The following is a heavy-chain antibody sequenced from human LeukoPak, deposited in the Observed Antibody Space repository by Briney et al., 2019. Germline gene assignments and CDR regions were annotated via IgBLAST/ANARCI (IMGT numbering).Heavy chain of an antibody. Sequence: GGSLRLSCAASGFTFSSYEMNWVRQAPGKGLEWVSYISSSGSTIYYADSVKGRFTISRDNAKNSLYLQMNSLRAEDTAVYYCARLSLWFGELSPLDYWGQGTLVTVSS. CDR1: GFTFSSYE. D-gene: IGHD3-10*01. J-gene: IGHJ4*02. CDR3: ARLSLWFGELSPLDY. V-gene: IGHV3-48*03. CDR2: ISSSGSTI.